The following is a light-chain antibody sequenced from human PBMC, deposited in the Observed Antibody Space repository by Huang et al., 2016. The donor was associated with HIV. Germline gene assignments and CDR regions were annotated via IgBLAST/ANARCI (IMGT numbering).Light chain of an antibody. V-gene: IGKV3-20*01. CDR1: QSVRSNY. Sequence: ESVLTQSPGTLSLSPGERATLSCRASQSVRSNYLAWYQQKPGQAPRLLIFGASSRATGIPDRFRGSGSGTDFTLTISRLEHEDFAVYYCQQYGNSPWTFGQGTKVEIK. CDR2: GAS. CDR3: QQYGNSPWT. J-gene: IGKJ1*01.